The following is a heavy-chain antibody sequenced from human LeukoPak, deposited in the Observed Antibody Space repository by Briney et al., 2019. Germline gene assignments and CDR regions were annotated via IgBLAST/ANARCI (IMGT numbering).Heavy chain of an antibody. V-gene: IGHV3-73*01. CDR2: IDKKDKGYATAT. CDR1: GFSFSGSA. Sequence: GGSLKLSCAASGFSFSGSAVHWVRQSSGKGLEWVGQIDKKDKGYATATAYAASVKGRFTISRDDSINTAYLQMKSLKTEDTALYYCTRDSGTCNRVLPWGQGPLVTVSS. D-gene: IGHD1-26*01. J-gene: IGHJ5*02. CDR3: TRDSGTCNRVLP.